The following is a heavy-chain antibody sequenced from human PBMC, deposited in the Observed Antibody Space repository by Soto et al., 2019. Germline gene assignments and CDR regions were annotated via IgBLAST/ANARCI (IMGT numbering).Heavy chain of an antibody. V-gene: IGHV1-18*01. CDR1: GYSFLSYD. J-gene: IGHJ3*01. Sequence: QVQLVQSGAEVKKPGASVKVSCKASGYSFLSYDISWVRQAPGQGLEWMGWISTDNGNTNYAQKVQGRVTMTTDTSTRTAYMEPRSLRSDDTAVYYCARGMDDAFDLWGQGTMVTVSS. CDR2: ISTDNGNT. CDR3: ARGMDDAFDL.